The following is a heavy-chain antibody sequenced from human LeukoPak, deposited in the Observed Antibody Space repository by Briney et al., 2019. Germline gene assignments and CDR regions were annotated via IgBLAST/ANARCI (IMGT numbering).Heavy chain of an antibody. CDR2: IYYSGST. D-gene: IGHD2-2*01. CDR3: ARGPAPWYFDL. V-gene: IGHV4-59*01. J-gene: IGHJ2*01. Sequence: KPSETLSLTCTVSGGSISNYYWSWIRQPPGKGLEWLGYIYYSGSTSYNPSLKSRVTISVDTSKNQFSLKLNSVTAADTAVYYCARGPAPWYFDLWGRGTLVTVSS. CDR1: GGSISNYY.